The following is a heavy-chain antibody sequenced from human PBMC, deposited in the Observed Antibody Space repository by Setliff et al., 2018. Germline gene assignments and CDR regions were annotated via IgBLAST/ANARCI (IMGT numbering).Heavy chain of an antibody. Sequence: GASVKVSCKASGYTFTSYDINWVRQATGQGLEWMGWMNPNSGNTGYAQKFQGRVTITRNTSISTAYMELSSLRSEDTAVYCCARSGGGYDFWSGYLVSHYYYYYYMDVWGKGTTVTVSS. V-gene: IGHV1-8*03. J-gene: IGHJ6*03. CDR1: GYTFTSYD. CDR2: MNPNSGNT. D-gene: IGHD3-3*01. CDR3: ARSGGGYDFWSGYLVSHYYYYYYMDV.